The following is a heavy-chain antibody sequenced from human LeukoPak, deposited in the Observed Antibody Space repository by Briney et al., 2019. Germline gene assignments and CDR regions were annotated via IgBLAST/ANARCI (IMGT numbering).Heavy chain of an antibody. J-gene: IGHJ4*02. Sequence: WGSLSLSCAASGFTFSSYVMHWVRQAPGKGLEWVAIISYDGSNEYYADSVKGRFTISRDNSKSTLYLQMDSLRADDTAIYYCARRLSRGGDYWGQGTLVTVSS. CDR3: ARRLSRGGDY. V-gene: IGHV3-30*04. CDR2: ISYDGSNE. CDR1: GFTFSSYV. D-gene: IGHD3-3*02.